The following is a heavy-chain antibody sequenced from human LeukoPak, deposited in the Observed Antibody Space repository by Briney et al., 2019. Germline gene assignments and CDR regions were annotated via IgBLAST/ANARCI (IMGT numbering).Heavy chain of an antibody. D-gene: IGHD4-17*01. Sequence: ASVEVSCKASGYTFTSYDINWVRQATGQGLEWMGWMNPNSGNTGYAQKFQGRVTMTRNTSISTAYMELSSLRSEDTAVYYCARDYGDYYYYYMDVWGKGTTVTVSS. V-gene: IGHV1-8*01. CDR1: GYTFTSYD. CDR2: MNPNSGNT. CDR3: ARDYGDYYYYYMDV. J-gene: IGHJ6*03.